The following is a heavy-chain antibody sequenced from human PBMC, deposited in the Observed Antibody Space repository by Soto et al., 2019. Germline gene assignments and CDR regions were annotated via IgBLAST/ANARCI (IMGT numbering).Heavy chain of an antibody. J-gene: IGHJ6*02. D-gene: IGHD1-20*01. CDR1: GGSISSGGYY. CDR3: ARDDNPYGMDV. Sequence: PSETLSLTCTVSGGSISSGGYYWSWIRQHPGKGLGWIGYIYYSGSTYYNPSLKSRVTISVDTSKNQFSLKLSSVTAADTAVYYCARDDNPYGMDVWGQGTTVTVSS. V-gene: IGHV4-31*03. CDR2: IYYSGST.